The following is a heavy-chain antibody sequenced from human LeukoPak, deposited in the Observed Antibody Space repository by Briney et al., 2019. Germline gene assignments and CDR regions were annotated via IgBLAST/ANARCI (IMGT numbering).Heavy chain of an antibody. D-gene: IGHD5-12*01. V-gene: IGHV4-39*07. J-gene: IGHJ4*02. CDR3: ARDMVAVDY. CDR1: GGSISSSSYY. Sequence: SETLSLTCTVSGGSISSSSYYWGWIRQPPGKGLEWIGSIHYSGSTYYNPSLKSRVTMSVDTSKNQFSLKLSSVTAADTAVYYCARDMVAVDYWGQGTPVTVSS. CDR2: IHYSGST.